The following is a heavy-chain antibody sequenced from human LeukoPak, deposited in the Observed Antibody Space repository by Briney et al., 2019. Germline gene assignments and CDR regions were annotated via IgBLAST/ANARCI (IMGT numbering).Heavy chain of an antibody. Sequence: GGSLRLSCAASGFTLSSYSMNWVRQAPGKGLEWVSSISNSGYYIYYADSVKGRFTISRDNAKNSLYLQMNSLRAEDTAVYYCASSPGIAAAGADYWGQGTLVTVSS. J-gene: IGHJ4*02. CDR3: ASSPGIAAAGADY. V-gene: IGHV3-21*01. D-gene: IGHD6-13*01. CDR1: GFTLSSYS. CDR2: ISNSGYYI.